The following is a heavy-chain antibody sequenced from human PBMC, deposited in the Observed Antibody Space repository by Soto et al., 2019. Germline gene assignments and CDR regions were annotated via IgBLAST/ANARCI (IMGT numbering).Heavy chain of an antibody. J-gene: IGHJ4*02. CDR3: ARGGDYGGDSDYFDY. V-gene: IGHV3-48*03. CDR2: ISSSGSVI. D-gene: IGHD2-21*02. Sequence: EVQLVESGGGLVQPGGSLRLSCAASGFTFSSYEMNWVRQAPGKGLEWVSYISSSGSVIYYADSVKGRFTISRDSAKHSLYLQMNSLRAEDTAVYYCARGGDYGGDSDYFDYWGQGTLVTVSS. CDR1: GFTFSSYE.